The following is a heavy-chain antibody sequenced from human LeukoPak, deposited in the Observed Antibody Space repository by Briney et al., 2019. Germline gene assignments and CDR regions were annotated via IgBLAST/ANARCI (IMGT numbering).Heavy chain of an antibody. CDR1: GGSVSSTRHY. D-gene: IGHD1-26*01. CDR3: ARLLKYSGSYYCDF. CDR2: MYYSGST. J-gene: IGHJ4*02. V-gene: IGHV4-39*01. Sequence: SESLSLTCTVSGGSVSSTRHYWGWIRQPPGKGLEWIGNMYYSGSTYYNPSLRSRVTTSVDTTKNQFSLKLGSVTAADTAVYYCARLLKYSGSYYCDFWGQGTLVTVSS.